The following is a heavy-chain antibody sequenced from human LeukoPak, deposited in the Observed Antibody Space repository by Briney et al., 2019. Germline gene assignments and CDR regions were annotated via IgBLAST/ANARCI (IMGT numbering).Heavy chain of an antibody. CDR2: IRSDGSNT. V-gene: IGHV3-30*02. Sequence: GGSLRLSCAASGFTFSSYAMGWVRQAPGKGLEWVAFIRSDGSNTYYADSVKGRFTISRDNSKNTPYLQMTSMRAECTAVSYCAKEGTDSSGYYYGYFDYRGQGTLVTVSS. CDR1: GFTFSSYA. D-gene: IGHD3-22*01. CDR3: AKEGTDSSGYYYGYFDY. J-gene: IGHJ4*02.